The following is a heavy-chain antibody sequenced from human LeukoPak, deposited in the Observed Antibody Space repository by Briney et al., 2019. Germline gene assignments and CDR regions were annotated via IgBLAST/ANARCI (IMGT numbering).Heavy chain of an antibody. J-gene: IGHJ4*02. CDR3: ARSIAVAVDY. CDR2: IYYSGST. Sequence: SETLSLTCTVSGGSISSSSYYWGWIRQPPGKGLEWIGSIYYSGSTYYNPSLKSRVTISVDTSKNQFSLKLSSVTAADTAVYYCARSIAVAVDYWGQGTLVTVSS. D-gene: IGHD6-19*01. CDR1: GGSISSSSYY. V-gene: IGHV4-39*07.